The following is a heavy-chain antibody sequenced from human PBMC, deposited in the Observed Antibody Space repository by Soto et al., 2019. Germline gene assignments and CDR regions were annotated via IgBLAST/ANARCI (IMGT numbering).Heavy chain of an antibody. CDR2: IYYTGNT. CDR1: GGSISNSNYY. D-gene: IGHD3-9*01. Sequence: SETLSLTCNVSGGSISNSNYYWGWIRQPPGKGLEWIGSIYYTGNTYYNPSLKSRVTISVDTSKNQFSLKLSSVTAADTAVYYCARGLFDPANPLGFDSWGQGALVTVSS. J-gene: IGHJ4*02. V-gene: IGHV4-39*01. CDR3: ARGLFDPANPLGFDS.